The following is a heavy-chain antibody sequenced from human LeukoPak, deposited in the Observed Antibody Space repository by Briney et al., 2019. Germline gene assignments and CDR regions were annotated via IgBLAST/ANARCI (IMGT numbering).Heavy chain of an antibody. CDR1: GFTFSSYA. Sequence: GGSLRLSCAASGFTFSSYAMSWVRQAPGKGLEWVSLISWDGGSTYYADSVKGRFTISRDNSKNSLYLQTNSLRAEDTALYYCAKDARGLTPSYYFDYWGQGTLVTVSS. J-gene: IGHJ4*02. V-gene: IGHV3-43D*03. CDR2: ISWDGGST. D-gene: IGHD4-23*01. CDR3: AKDARGLTPSYYFDY.